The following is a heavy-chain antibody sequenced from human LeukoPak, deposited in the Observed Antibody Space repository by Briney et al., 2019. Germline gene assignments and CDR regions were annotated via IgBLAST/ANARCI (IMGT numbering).Heavy chain of an antibody. V-gene: IGHV4-34*01. CDR3: AGDYYYMDV. CDR1: GGSFSGYY. J-gene: IGHJ6*03. CDR2: INHSGST. Sequence: SETLSLTCAVYGGSFSGYYWSWIRQPPGKGLEWIGEINHSGSTNYNPSLKSRVTISVDTSKNQFSLKLSSVTAADTAVYYCAGDYYYMDVWGKGTTVTVSS.